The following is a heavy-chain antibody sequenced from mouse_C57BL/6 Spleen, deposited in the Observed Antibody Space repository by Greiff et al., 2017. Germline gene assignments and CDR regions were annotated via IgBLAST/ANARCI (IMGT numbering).Heavy chain of an antibody. J-gene: IGHJ4*01. V-gene: IGHV1-80*01. Sequence: VKLQESGAELVKPGASVKISCKASGYAFSSYWMNWVKQRPGKGLVWIGQIYPGDGDTNYNGKFKGKATLTADKSSSTAYMQLSSLTAEDSAVYVCEFDYDLYYYAMDYWGQGTSVTVSS. CDR2: IYPGDGDT. CDR1: GYAFSSYW. D-gene: IGHD2-4*01. CDR3: EFDYDLYYYAMDY.